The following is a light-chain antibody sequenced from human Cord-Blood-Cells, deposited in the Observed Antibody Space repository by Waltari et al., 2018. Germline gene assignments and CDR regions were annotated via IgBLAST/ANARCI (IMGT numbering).Light chain of an antibody. CDR1: SSDVGGYNY. Sequence: QSALTQPRSVSGSPGQSVTISCTGTSSDVGGYNYVSWYQQNPGKAPTLMIYDVSKRPSGVPDRFSGSKSGNTASLTISGLQAEDEADYYCCSYAGSYNVVFGGGTKLTVL. J-gene: IGLJ2*01. CDR2: DVS. CDR3: CSYAGSYNVV. V-gene: IGLV2-11*01.